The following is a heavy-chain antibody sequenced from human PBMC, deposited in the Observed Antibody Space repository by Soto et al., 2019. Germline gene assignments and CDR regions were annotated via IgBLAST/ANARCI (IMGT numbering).Heavy chain of an antibody. CDR3: ARDYITIFGVANGTDYYYYGMDV. V-gene: IGHV1-46*01. CDR2: INPSGGST. CDR1: GYTFTSYY. J-gene: IGHJ6*02. D-gene: IGHD3-3*01. Sequence: ASVKVSCKASGYTFTSYYMHWVRQAPGQGLEWMGIINPSGGSTSYAQKFQGRVTMTRDTSTSTVYMELSSLRSEDTAVYYCARDYITIFGVANGTDYYYYGMDVWGQGTTVTV.